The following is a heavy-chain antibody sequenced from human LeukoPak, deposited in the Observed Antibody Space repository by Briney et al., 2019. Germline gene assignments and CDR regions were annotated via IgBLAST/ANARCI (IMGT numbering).Heavy chain of an antibody. J-gene: IGHJ6*02. CDR1: GFTFSSYG. V-gene: IGHV3-30*18. CDR2: ISYDGSNK. CDR3: AKEVLWFGEFVYGMDV. Sequence: PGGSLRLSCAASGFTFSSYGMHWVRQAPGKGLEWVAVISYDGSNKYYADSVKGRFTISRDNSKNTLYLQMNSLRAEDTAVYYCAKEVLWFGEFVYGMDVWGQGTTVTVSS. D-gene: IGHD3-10*01.